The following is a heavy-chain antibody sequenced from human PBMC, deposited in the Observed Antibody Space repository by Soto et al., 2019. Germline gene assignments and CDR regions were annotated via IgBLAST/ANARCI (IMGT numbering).Heavy chain of an antibody. J-gene: IGHJ4*02. CDR2: IIPIFGTA. CDR3: AGDSSSWPNDTRYYFAY. Sequence: QVQLVQSGAEVKKPGSSVKVSCKASGGTFSSYAISWVRQAPGQGLEWMGGIIPIFGTANYAQKFQGRVTITADKSTSTAYMELSSLRSEDTAVYYCAGDSSSWPNDTRYYFAYWGQGTLVTVSS. D-gene: IGHD6-13*01. V-gene: IGHV1-69*06. CDR1: GGTFSSYA.